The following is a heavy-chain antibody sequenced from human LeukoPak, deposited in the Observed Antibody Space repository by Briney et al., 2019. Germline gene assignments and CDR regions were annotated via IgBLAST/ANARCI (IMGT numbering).Heavy chain of an antibody. Sequence: PGRSLRLSCAASGFTFSSYAMSWVRQAPGKGLEWVSAISGSGGSTYYADSVKGRFTISRDNSKNTLYLQMNSLRAEDTAVYYCAKDHEIAVAGDWFDPWGQGTLVTVSS. CDR2: ISGSGGST. V-gene: IGHV3-23*01. D-gene: IGHD6-19*01. CDR3: AKDHEIAVAGDWFDP. CDR1: GFTFSSYA. J-gene: IGHJ5*02.